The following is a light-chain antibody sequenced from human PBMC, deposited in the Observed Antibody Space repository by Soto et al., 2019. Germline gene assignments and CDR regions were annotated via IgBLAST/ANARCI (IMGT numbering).Light chain of an antibody. Sequence: EVVLTQSPGTLSLSPGERATLACRASKSVSNYVAWYQQKSGQPPRLLIYGASSRATGIPDRFSGSGSGTDFTLTISRLEPEDFAVYYCQQYGSSLTFGGGTKVDIK. CDR3: QQYGSSLT. J-gene: IGKJ4*01. CDR2: GAS. CDR1: KSVSNY. V-gene: IGKV3-20*01.